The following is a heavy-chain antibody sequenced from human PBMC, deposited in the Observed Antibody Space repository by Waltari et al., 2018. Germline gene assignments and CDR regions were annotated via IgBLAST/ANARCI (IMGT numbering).Heavy chain of an antibody. Sequence: EVQLVQSGAEVKKPGESLTISCEGSGYRFTNYWIAWVRQMPGKGLEWMGTIYPGDSDIRNSPSFQGQVTISADKSVSTAYLQWGSLKASDTAMYYCARLRVVRTSEGVENRGGFDSWGQGTLVTVSS. CDR3: ARLRVVRTSEGVENRGGFDS. CDR1: GYRFTNYW. CDR2: IYPGDSDI. V-gene: IGHV5-51*01. J-gene: IGHJ4*02. D-gene: IGHD2-15*01.